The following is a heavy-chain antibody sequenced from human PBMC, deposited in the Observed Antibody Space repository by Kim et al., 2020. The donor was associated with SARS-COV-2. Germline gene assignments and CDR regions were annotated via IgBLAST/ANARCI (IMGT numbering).Heavy chain of an antibody. J-gene: IGHJ4*02. CDR2: ISGRGDTT. D-gene: IGHD7-27*01. V-gene: IGHV3-23*01. CDR3: TTGVGSYFDY. Sequence: GGSLRLSCAASGFTFSSYVMRWVRQAPGEGLEWVSSISGRGDTTYYADSVKGRFTISRDNSRNTLYLQMSSLRAEDAAIYYCTTGVGSYFDYWGQGTLVTVSS. CDR1: GFTFSSYV.